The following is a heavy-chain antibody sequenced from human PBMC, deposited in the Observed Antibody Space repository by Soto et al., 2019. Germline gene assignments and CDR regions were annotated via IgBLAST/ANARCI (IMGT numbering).Heavy chain of an antibody. CDR2: IKEDGSEK. CDR3: ARDRYSYGPFDY. Sequence: EVQLVESGGGLVQPGGSLRLSCAASGFTFSSYWMSWVRQAPGKGLEWVANIKEDGSEKNYVDSVKGRFTISRDNAKNSVYLQMNSLRAEDTAVYYCARDRYSYGPFDYWGQGTLVTVSS. D-gene: IGHD5-18*01. J-gene: IGHJ4*02. V-gene: IGHV3-7*01. CDR1: GFTFSSYW.